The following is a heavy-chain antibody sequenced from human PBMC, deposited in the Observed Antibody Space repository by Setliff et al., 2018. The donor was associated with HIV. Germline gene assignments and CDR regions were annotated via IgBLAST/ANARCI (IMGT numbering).Heavy chain of an antibody. V-gene: IGHV4-39*01. D-gene: IGHD3-22*01. Sequence: SETLSLTCTVSGGSISSSSYYWGWIRQPPGKGLEYIGSTHYNERTYYNPSLKSRVAISIDTSKNQFSLNLTSVTAADTAVYYCASRVYYYDSNNFLREEGFDPWGQGTLVTVSS. CDR3: ASRVYYYDSNNFLREEGFDP. J-gene: IGHJ5*02. CDR2: THYNERT. CDR1: GGSISSSSYY.